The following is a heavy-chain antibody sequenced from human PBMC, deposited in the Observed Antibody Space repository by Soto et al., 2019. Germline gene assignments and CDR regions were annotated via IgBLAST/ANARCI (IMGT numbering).Heavy chain of an antibody. V-gene: IGHV3-23*01. J-gene: IGHJ4*02. CDR1: GFTFSSYA. CDR3: AKDSRDSSGYNVAFDY. CDR2: ISGSGGST. D-gene: IGHD3-22*01. Sequence: EVQLLESGGGLVQPGGSLRLSCAASGFTFSSYAMSWVRQAPGKGLEWVSAISGSGGSTYYADSVKGRFTISRDNSKSTLYLQMNSLRAEDMAVYYCAKDSRDSSGYNVAFDYWGQGTLVTVSS.